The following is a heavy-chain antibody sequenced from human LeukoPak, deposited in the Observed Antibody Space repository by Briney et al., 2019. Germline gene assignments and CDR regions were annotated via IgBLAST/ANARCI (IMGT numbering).Heavy chain of an antibody. D-gene: IGHD6-19*01. CDR3: ARDGILVACTVDWFDP. V-gene: IGHV3-74*01. CDR1: GFTFSSYW. CDR2: INSDGSIT. J-gene: IGHJ5*02. Sequence: GGSLRLSCEASGFTFSSYWMHWVRQASGKGLVWVSRINSDGSITSYADSVKGRFTISRDNAKNTLYLQMNSLRVEDTAMYYCARDGILVACTVDWFDPWGQGTLVTVSS.